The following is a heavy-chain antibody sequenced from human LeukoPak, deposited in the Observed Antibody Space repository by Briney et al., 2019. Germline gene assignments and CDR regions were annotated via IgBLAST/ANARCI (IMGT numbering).Heavy chain of an antibody. D-gene: IGHD6-19*01. V-gene: IGHV1-46*01. J-gene: IGHJ4*02. CDR3: ARGATYISGHHDA. CDR2: INPSGSIT. Sequence: GASVKVSCKASGFTFTSYSMQWVRQAPGQRLEWMGIINPSGSITSYTQKFPGRVTITRDTSTSTVYMELSSLRSDDTAVYYCARGATYISGHHDAWGQGTLVTVSS. CDR1: GFTFTSYS.